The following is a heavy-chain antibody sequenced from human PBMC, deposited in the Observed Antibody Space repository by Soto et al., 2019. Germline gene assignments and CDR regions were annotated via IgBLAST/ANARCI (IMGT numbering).Heavy chain of an antibody. CDR2: IWYDGSNK. D-gene: IGHD3-3*01. V-gene: IGHV3-33*01. J-gene: IGHJ4*02. CDR1: GFTFSSYG. CDR3: ARDTYDFWSGYYTNFDY. Sequence: GGSLRLSCAASGFTFSSYGMHWVRQAPGKGLEWVAVIWYDGSNKYYADSVKGRFTISRDNSKNTLYLQMNSLRAEDTAVYYCARDTYDFWSGYYTNFDYWGQGTLVTVSS.